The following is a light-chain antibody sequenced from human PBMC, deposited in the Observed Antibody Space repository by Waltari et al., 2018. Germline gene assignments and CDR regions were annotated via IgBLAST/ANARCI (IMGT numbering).Light chain of an antibody. Sequence: EIVMTQSPATLSVSPGERATLSCRASQSVSSNLACYQRKPGQAPRPLIYGASTRATGVPAMFSGSGSGTEFTLTISSLESKDCAIDYCHQYDVWPPQGAFGQGPRVDMK. CDR3: HQYDVWPPQGA. CDR1: QSVSSN. CDR2: GAS. V-gene: IGKV3-15*01. J-gene: IGKJ2*01.